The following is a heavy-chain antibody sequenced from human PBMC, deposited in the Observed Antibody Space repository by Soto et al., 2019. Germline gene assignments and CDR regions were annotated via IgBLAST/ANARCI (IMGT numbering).Heavy chain of an antibody. CDR2: SYHTGTT. D-gene: IGHD2-2*01. CDR3: ARFADYCIASSRYVFDT. V-gene: IGHV4-4*02. J-gene: IGHJ5*02. CDR1: RDYIGGIFW. Sequence: VSRDYIGGIFWRRMISKSAGRRLEWIGESYHTGTTNYNPALDSRVTXSXDXSNNQLSLNLTFVTAADTAVYYCARFADYCIASSRYVFDTWGQGILVTVSS.